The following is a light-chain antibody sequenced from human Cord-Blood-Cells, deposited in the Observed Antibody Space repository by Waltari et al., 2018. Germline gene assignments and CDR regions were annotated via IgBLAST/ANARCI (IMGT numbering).Light chain of an antibody. CDR3: SSYTSSSTLV. V-gene: IGLV2-14*01. Sequence: QSALTQPASVSGSPGQSITISCTGTSSDVGGYNYVSWYQQHPGKAPKLMIYWVSNRPSGVSNRFSCSKAGNTASLTISGLQAEDEADYYCSSYTSSSTLVFGGGTKLTVL. J-gene: IGLJ3*02. CDR1: SSDVGGYNY. CDR2: WVS.